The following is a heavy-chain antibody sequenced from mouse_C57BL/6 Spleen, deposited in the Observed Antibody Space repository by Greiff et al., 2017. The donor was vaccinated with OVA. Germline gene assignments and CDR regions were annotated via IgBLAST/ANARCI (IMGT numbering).Heavy chain of an antibody. J-gene: IGHJ2*01. D-gene: IGHD1-1*01. CDR3: AVYYYGSSYGGFDY. V-gene: IGHV1-39*01. CDR1: GYSFTDYN. CDR2: INPNYGTT. Sequence: VQLQQSGPELVKPGASVKISCKASGYSFTDYNMNWVKQSNGKSLEWIGVINPNYGTTSYNQKFKGKATLTVDQSSSTAYMQLNSLTSEDSAVYDCAVYYYGSSYGGFDYWGQGTTLTVSS.